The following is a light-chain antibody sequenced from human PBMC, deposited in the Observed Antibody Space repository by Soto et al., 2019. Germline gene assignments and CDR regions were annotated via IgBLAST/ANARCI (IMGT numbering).Light chain of an antibody. CDR3: QQYYDTRFT. V-gene: IGKV4-1*01. Sequence: DIVMTQSPDSLAVSLGERATINCKSSQSVLYSSNNRNYLGWYQQKPGHPPKLLISWASTRESGVPDRFSGSGSGTDFTLTISSLQAEDVAICYCQQYYDTRFTFGPGTKVDIK. J-gene: IGKJ3*01. CDR2: WAS. CDR1: QSVLYSSNNRNY.